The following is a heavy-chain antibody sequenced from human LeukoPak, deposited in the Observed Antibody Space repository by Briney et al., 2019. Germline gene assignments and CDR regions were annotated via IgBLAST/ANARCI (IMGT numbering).Heavy chain of an antibody. CDR2: IYYSGST. D-gene: IGHD6-19*01. V-gene: IGHV4-59*01. CDR1: GGSISSYY. CDR3: ARVETGIAVAGPRPLWALVD. J-gene: IGHJ4*02. Sequence: SETLSLTCTVPGGSISSYYWSWIRQPPGKGLEWIGYIYYSGSTNYNPSLKSRVTISVDTSKNQFSLKLSSVTAADTAVYYCARVETGIAVAGPRPLWALVDWGQGTLVTVSS.